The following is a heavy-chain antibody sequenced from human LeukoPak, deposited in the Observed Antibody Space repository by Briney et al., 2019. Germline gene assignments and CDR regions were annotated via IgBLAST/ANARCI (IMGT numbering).Heavy chain of an antibody. Sequence: VASVKVSCKASGYTFTSYDFNWVRQAPGQGPEWIGWMNPNSGTTGYAQKFQGRVTMARDTSISTAYMELSSLRSEDTAVYYCARGPRSWGFDDYWGQGTLVTVSS. D-gene: IGHD7-27*01. CDR1: GYTFTSYD. V-gene: IGHV1-8*01. CDR3: ARGPRSWGFDDY. CDR2: MNPNSGTT. J-gene: IGHJ4*02.